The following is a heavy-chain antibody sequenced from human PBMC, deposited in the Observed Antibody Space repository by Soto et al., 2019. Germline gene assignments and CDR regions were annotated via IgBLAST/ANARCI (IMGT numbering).Heavy chain of an antibody. D-gene: IGHD2-15*01. J-gene: IGHJ4*02. Sequence: GGSLRLSCSASGFIFSESTIYWVRQVPGKGLEAISAVSTSGRSTYYADSVKDRFTISRDNSKNTLFLQMGSLRPEDTAIYYCVKQSHGLDGVAFDYWGQGTQVTVSS. CDR1: GFIFSEST. CDR2: VSTSGRST. V-gene: IGHV3-64D*06. CDR3: VKQSHGLDGVAFDY.